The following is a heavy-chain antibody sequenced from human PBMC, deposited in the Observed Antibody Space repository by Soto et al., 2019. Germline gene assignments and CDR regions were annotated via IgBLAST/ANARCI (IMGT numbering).Heavy chain of an antibody. J-gene: IGHJ4*02. Sequence: EVQLLESGGGLVQPGGSLRLSCAASGFTLSSYAMGWVRQAPGKGLEWVSAISANGAGTYYADSVKGRFTISRDNSKNTLYLQMRALRAEDTAVYFCGKDRCAPSTWFFDYWGQGTLVTVSS. CDR3: GKDRCAPSTWFFDY. CDR1: GFTLSSYA. V-gene: IGHV3-23*01. D-gene: IGHD3-9*01. CDR2: ISANGAGT.